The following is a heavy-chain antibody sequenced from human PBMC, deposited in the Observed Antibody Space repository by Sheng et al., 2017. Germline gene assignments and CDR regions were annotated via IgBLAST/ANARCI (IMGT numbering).Heavy chain of an antibody. CDR3: ARGYCSSTSCRHFDY. Sequence: QVQLQQWGAGLLKPSETLSLTCAVYGGSFSGYYWSWIRQPTGKGLEWIGEINHSGSTNYNPSLKSRVTISVDTSKNQFSLKLSSVTAADTAVHYCARGYCSSTSCRHFDYWGQGTLVTVSS. V-gene: IGHV4-34*01. CDR2: INHSGST. J-gene: IGHJ4*02. CDR1: GGSFSGYY. D-gene: IGHD2-2*01.